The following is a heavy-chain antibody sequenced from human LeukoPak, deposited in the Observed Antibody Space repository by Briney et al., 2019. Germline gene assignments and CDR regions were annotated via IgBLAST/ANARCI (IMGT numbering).Heavy chain of an antibody. J-gene: IGHJ4*02. CDR1: GFTFSADY. D-gene: IGHD3-3*01. V-gene: IGHV3-11*01. CDR2: ISSGGTTI. CDR3: TIGPANYDFWSDGGYFDY. Sequence: GGSLRLSCAASGFTFSADYMSWFRQAPGKGLEWVSYISSGGTTIYYADSVRGRFTISRDNAENSLYLQMNSLKTDDTAVYYCTIGPANYDFWSDGGYFDYWGQGTLVTVSS.